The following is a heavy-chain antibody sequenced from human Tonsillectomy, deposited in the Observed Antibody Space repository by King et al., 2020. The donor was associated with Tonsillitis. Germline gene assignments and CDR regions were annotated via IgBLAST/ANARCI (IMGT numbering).Heavy chain of an antibody. J-gene: IGHJ4*02. CDR1: GFTLSSFG. CDR2: ISYDGGNK. Sequence: VQLVESGGGVVQPGRSLRLSCAASGFTLSSFGVNWVRQAPGKGLEWVALISYDGGNKFYADSVKGRFTISRDNSKNTVDLQMTTLRTEDTAVYYCARGSGDLDYWGQGTLVTVSS. CDR3: ARGSGDLDY. D-gene: IGHD7-27*01. V-gene: IGHV3-30*03.